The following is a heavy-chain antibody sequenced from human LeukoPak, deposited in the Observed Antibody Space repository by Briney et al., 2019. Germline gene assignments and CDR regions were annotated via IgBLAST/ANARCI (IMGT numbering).Heavy chain of an antibody. CDR2: IYYSGGT. CDR3: ARGWYSSNWYSQNAFDI. Sequence: SETLSLTCTVSGGSISSINYYWGWIRQPPGKGLEWIGSIYYSGGTYYNPSLKSRVTISVDTSKNQFSLKLSSVTAADTAVYYCARGWYSSNWYSQNAFDIWGQGTMVTVSS. J-gene: IGHJ3*02. D-gene: IGHD6-13*01. CDR1: GGSISSINYY. V-gene: IGHV4-39*07.